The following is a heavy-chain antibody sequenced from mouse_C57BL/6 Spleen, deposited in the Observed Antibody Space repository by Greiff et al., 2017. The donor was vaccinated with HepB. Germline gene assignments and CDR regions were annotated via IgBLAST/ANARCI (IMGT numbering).Heavy chain of an antibody. V-gene: IGHV1-64*01. Sequence: QVQLQQSGAELVKPGASVKLSCKASGYTFTSYWMHWVKQRPGQGLEWIGMIHPNSGSTNYNEKFKSKATLTVDKSSSTAYMQLSSLTSEDSAVYYCAPYGSSYVGDYWGQGTTLTVSS. CDR3: APYGSSYVGDY. CDR1: GYTFTSYW. CDR2: IHPNSGST. D-gene: IGHD1-1*01. J-gene: IGHJ2*01.